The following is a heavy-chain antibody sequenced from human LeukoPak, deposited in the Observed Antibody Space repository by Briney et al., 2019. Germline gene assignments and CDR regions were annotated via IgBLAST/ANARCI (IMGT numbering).Heavy chain of an antibody. CDR1: GFTFISYA. Sequence: GFLTLSCAAPGFTFISYAMSWVRQAPGKGLGWVSDIGGSGGSTYYEDSVKGRFTISRDNSKNTLYLQMNSLRAEDTAVYYCAKLFSGYEKAYFDYWGQGTLVTVSS. J-gene: IGHJ4*02. CDR2: IGGSGGST. D-gene: IGHD5-12*01. V-gene: IGHV3-23*01. CDR3: AKLFSGYEKAYFDY.